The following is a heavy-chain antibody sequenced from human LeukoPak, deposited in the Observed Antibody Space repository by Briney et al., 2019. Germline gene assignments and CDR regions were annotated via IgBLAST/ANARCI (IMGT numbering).Heavy chain of an antibody. J-gene: IGHJ4*02. CDR2: ISSSGSDI. D-gene: IGHD4-23*01. V-gene: IGHV3-11*04. CDR3: ARDYGGSSPFDY. CDR1: GFIFSDHY. Sequence: GGSLRLSCAASGFIFSDHYMGWIRQAPGKGLEWVSYISSSGSDIYYADSVKGRFTISRDNAKNSLYLHMNSLRAEDTAVYYCARDYGGSSPFDYWGQGTLVTVSS.